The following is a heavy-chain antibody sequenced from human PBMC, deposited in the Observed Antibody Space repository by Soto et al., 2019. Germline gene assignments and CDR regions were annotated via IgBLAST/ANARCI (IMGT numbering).Heavy chain of an antibody. Sequence: GGSLRLSCAASGFTFSSYAMSWVRQAPGKGLEWVSAISGSGGSTYYADSVKGRFTISRDNSKNTLYLQMNSLRAEDTAVYYCAKVTDTAMHYYYYYGMDVWGQGTTVTLYS. CDR1: GFTFSSYA. D-gene: IGHD5-18*01. CDR3: AKVTDTAMHYYYYYGMDV. CDR2: ISGSGGST. J-gene: IGHJ6*02. V-gene: IGHV3-23*01.